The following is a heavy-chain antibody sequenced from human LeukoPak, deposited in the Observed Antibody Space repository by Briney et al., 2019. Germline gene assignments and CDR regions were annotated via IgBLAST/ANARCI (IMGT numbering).Heavy chain of an antibody. CDR1: GYTFTNYA. CDR3: ARGRLSSSPNWFDP. V-gene: IGHV1-18*01. CDR2: IGTYNGNP. Sequence: ASVKVSCKASGYTFTNYAISWVRQAPGQGLEWMGWIGTYNGNPDYTQNLQGRVTMTTDTSTSTAYMELRSLRSDDTAVYYCARGRLSSSPNWFDPWGQGTLVTVSS. J-gene: IGHJ5*02. D-gene: IGHD6-6*01.